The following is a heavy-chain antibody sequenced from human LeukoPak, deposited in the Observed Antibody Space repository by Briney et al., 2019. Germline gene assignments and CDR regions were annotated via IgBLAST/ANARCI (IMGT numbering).Heavy chain of an antibody. D-gene: IGHD1-26*01. J-gene: IGHJ6*03. CDR1: GFTFTNYN. CDR2: ITSDSRYK. V-gene: IGHV3-21*01. CDR3: ARDPYSGTYGHLYYYYMDV. Sequence: GGSLRLSCAASGFTFTNYNMNWVRQAPGKGLEWLSSITSDSRYKYYGDSVKGRVTISRDNAKNSLFLQIDSLRAGDTAVYYCARDPYSGTYGHLYYYYMDVWGKGTTVTISS.